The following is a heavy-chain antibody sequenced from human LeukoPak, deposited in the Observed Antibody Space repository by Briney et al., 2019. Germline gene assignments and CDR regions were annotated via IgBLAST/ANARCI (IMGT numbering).Heavy chain of an antibody. CDR3: ARTSLWFGEHGGADY. D-gene: IGHD3-10*01. J-gene: IGHJ4*02. CDR1: GGSFSGYY. Sequence: SETLSLTCAVYGGSFSGYYWSWIRQPPGKGLEWIGEINHSGSTNYNPSLKSRVTISVDTSKNQFSLKLSSVTAADTAVYYCARTSLWFGEHGGADYWGQGTLVTVSS. CDR2: INHSGST. V-gene: IGHV4-34*01.